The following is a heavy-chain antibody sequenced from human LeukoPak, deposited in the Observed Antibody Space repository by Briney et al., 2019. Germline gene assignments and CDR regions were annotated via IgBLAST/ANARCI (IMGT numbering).Heavy chain of an antibody. D-gene: IGHD5-18*01. V-gene: IGHV3-23*01. CDR3: ARGRNTGRQFYFDY. J-gene: IGHJ4*02. CDR1: GFTFSSSG. CDR2: ITGSGGST. Sequence: GVSLRLSCAASGFTFSSSGMGWARQAPGKGLECVSPITGSGGSTSYTDSVKGRFTISRDNSKNTLYLQMNSLRAEDTAVYYCARGRNTGRQFYFDYWGQGTLVTVAS.